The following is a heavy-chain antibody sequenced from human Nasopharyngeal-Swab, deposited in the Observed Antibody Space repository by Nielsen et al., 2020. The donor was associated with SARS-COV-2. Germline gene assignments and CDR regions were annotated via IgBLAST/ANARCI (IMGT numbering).Heavy chain of an antibody. J-gene: IGHJ6*02. CDR3: ARLSAYGYGLEIYYYYYYGMDV. CDR1: GFTFDDYA. Sequence: GGSLRLSCAASGFTFDDYALHWVRQAPGKGQEWVSAISGSGGSTYYADSVKGRFTISRDNAKNSLYLQMNSLGAEDTAVYYCARLSAYGYGLEIYYYYYYGMDVWGQGTTVTVSS. D-gene: IGHD5-18*01. CDR2: ISGSGGST. V-gene: IGHV3-23*01.